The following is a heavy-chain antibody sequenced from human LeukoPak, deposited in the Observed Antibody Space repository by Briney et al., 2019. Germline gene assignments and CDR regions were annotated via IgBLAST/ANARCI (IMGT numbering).Heavy chain of an antibody. CDR1: GFTFSTYA. CDR2: ISGSSSIT. V-gene: IGHV3-23*01. J-gene: IGHJ4*02. CDR3: AKDSKRFDY. Sequence: PGGSLRLSCAASGFTFSTYAMSWVRQAPGKGLEWVSAISGSSSITYYADSVKGRFTISRDNSKNTLYLQMNSLRAEDTAVYYCAKDSKRFDYWGQGTLVTVSS. D-gene: IGHD2/OR15-2a*01.